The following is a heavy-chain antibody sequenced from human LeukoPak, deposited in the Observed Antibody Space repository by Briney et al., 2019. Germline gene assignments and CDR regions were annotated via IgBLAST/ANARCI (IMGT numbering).Heavy chain of an antibody. D-gene: IGHD3-16*01. V-gene: IGHV3-53*01. Sequence: GGSLRLSCAASGFTVSNNYMTWVRQAPGKGLEWVSVIYSGGSTFYADSVKGRFTISRDKSKNTLYLQMNSLRAEDTAVYYCARDLLLICWGQGTLVTVSS. CDR3: ARDLLLIC. J-gene: IGHJ4*02. CDR2: IYSGGST. CDR1: GFTVSNNY.